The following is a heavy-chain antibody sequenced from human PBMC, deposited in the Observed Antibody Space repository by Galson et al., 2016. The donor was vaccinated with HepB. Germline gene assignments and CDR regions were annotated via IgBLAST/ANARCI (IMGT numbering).Heavy chain of an antibody. J-gene: IGHJ4*02. Sequence: SLRLSCAASGFTFSSYGIHWVRQAPGKGLEWVAVISNDGSDKYYADSVKGRFTISRDNSKNTLYLQMNSLRVEDTAVYYCARSDYRLDYGDFNIFDSWGQGALVTVSS. CDR3: ARSDYRLDYGDFNIFDS. V-gene: IGHV3-30*03. D-gene: IGHD4-17*01. CDR2: ISNDGSDK. CDR1: GFTFSSYG.